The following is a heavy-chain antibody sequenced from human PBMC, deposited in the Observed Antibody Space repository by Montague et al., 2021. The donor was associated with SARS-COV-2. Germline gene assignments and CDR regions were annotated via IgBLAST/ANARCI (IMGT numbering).Heavy chain of an antibody. Sequence: SETLSLTCTVSGGSISRYYWNWIRQPPGKGLEWIAYIYYSGSTNYSPSLKSRVTISVDTSKNQFSLKLSSVTAADTAVYYCARSRENYNILTGYPYYFDYWGQGTLVTVSS. CDR2: IYYSGST. V-gene: IGHV4-59*01. D-gene: IGHD3-9*01. J-gene: IGHJ4*02. CDR1: GGSISRYY. CDR3: ARSRENYNILTGYPYYFDY.